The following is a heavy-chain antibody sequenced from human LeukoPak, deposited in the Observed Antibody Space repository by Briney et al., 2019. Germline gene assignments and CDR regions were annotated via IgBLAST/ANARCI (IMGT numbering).Heavy chain of an antibody. Sequence: KPGGSLRLSCAASGFSFSSYAMSWVRQAPGKGLEWVSGISGSDGSTYYADSVKGRFTISRDNSKNTLYLQMNSLRAEDTAVYYCARESGDFVSFPNDYGDLKTWGQGTLVTVSS. CDR2: ISGSDGST. J-gene: IGHJ5*02. CDR3: ARESGDFVSFPNDYGDLKT. D-gene: IGHD4-17*01. CDR1: GFSFSSYA. V-gene: IGHV3-23*01.